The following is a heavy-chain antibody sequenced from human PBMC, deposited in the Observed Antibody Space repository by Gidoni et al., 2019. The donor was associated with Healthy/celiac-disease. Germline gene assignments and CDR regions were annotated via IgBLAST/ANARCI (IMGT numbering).Heavy chain of an antibody. J-gene: IGHJ4*02. CDR2: ISISSSPI. Sequence: EVQLVESGGGLVQPGGSLRLSCAASGFTFSSYSMNWVRQAPGEGLEWVSYISISSSPIYYAGSVRGRFTIAGDNAKNSLYLQMNSLRAEDTAVYYCARDGVIRRPFGGNSGFYFDYWGQGTLVTVSS. D-gene: IGHD3-10*01. CDR3: ARDGVIRRPFGGNSGFYFDY. CDR1: GFTFSSYS. V-gene: IGHV3-48*01.